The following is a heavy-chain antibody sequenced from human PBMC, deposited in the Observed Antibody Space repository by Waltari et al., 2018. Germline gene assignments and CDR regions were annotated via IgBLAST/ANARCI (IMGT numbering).Heavy chain of an antibody. D-gene: IGHD3-10*01. J-gene: IGHJ6*02. Sequence: QVQLVQSGAEVKKPGSSVKVSCKASGGTFSSYAISWVRQAPGQGLGWMGGIIPIFGTANYAQKFQGRVTITADESTSTAYMELSSLRSEDTAVYYCARGKPITMVRGTGGYYGMDVWGQGTTVTVSS. CDR1: GGTFSSYA. CDR2: IIPIFGTA. CDR3: ARGKPITMVRGTGGYYGMDV. V-gene: IGHV1-69*01.